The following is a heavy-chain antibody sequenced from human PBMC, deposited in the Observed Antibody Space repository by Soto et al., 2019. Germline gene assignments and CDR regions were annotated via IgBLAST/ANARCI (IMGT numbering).Heavy chain of an antibody. Sequence: QVQLVQSGAEVEKPGASVRVSCKTSGYTFTAYYIHWVRQAPGQGLEWMGWINPNSGVANYARNFQGRVTMTRDTSISTVYMELNKMRSEDTTIYYCARQGSGSEYPQYFYYGMDGWGQGTTVAASS. CDR2: INPNSGVA. CDR1: GYTFTAYY. V-gene: IGHV1-2*02. CDR3: ARQGSGSEYPQYFYYGMDG. J-gene: IGHJ6*02. D-gene: IGHD6-19*01.